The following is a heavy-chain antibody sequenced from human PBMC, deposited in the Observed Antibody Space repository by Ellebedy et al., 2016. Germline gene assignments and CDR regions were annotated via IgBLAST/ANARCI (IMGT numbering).Heavy chain of an antibody. V-gene: IGHV3-23*01. CDR2: ISGGGDAT. J-gene: IGHJ4*02. D-gene: IGHD4-17*01. CDR3: YYGHYSGS. CDR1: GLSFGNFF. Sequence: GESLKISCVASGLSFGNFFMSWVRQAPGGGLEWVSTISGGGDATVYADSVKGRFTISRDNSRNTLYLQMNSLRAEDTAMYYCYYGHYSGSWGQGTLVTVSS.